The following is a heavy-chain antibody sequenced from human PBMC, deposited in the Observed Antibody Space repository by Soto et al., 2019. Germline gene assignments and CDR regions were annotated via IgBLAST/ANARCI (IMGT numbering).Heavy chain of an antibody. CDR3: AREQSIAARDFDY. J-gene: IGHJ4*02. D-gene: IGHD6-6*01. Sequence: EVQLVESGGGLVQPGGSLRLSCAASGFTFSSYWMSWVRQAPGKGLEWVANIKQDGSEKYYVDSVKGRFTISRDNAKNSLYLQMNSLRAEDTAVYYCAREQSIAARDFDYWGQGTLVTVSS. V-gene: IGHV3-7*01. CDR2: IKQDGSEK. CDR1: GFTFSSYW.